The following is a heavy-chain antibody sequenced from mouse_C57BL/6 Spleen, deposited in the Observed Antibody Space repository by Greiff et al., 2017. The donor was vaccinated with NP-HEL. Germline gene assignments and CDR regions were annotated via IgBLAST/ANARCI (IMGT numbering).Heavy chain of an antibody. CDR2: ISYDGSN. D-gene: IGHD2-4*01. Sequence: EVKLMESGPGLVKPSQSLSLTCSVTGYSITSGYYWNWIRQFPGNKLEWMGYISYDGSNNYNPSLKNRISITRDTSTNQFFLKLNSVTTEDTATYYCARDLYRYDSSLDYWGQGTTLTVSS. J-gene: IGHJ2*01. CDR3: ARDLYRYDSSLDY. V-gene: IGHV3-6*01. CDR1: GYSITSGYY.